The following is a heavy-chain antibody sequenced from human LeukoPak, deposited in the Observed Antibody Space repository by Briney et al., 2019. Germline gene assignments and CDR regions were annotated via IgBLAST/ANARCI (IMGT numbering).Heavy chain of an antibody. J-gene: IGHJ4*02. D-gene: IGHD3-22*01. CDR2: IYSDGST. CDR1: GVTVSNSY. V-gene: IGHV3-53*01. Sequence: PGGSLRLSCAASGVTVSNSYMSWVRQAPGKGLEWVSVIYSDGSTFHADSVKGRFTISRDNSKNTLYLQMNSLRAEDTAVYYCATYYYDSSAHGYWGQGTLVALSS. CDR3: ATYYYDSSAHGY.